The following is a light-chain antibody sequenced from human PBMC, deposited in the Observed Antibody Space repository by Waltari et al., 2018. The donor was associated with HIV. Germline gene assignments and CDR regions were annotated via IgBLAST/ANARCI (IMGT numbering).Light chain of an antibody. CDR2: WAS. CDR3: QQYFRHPLT. Sequence: DIVMTQFPDSLAVSLGERATINCKSSQSVTYSSDNENYLAGYQQKPGQPPKMLIYWASTRESGVPDRVSGSGSGKDLPLTVSGRQAEEVATYYCQQYFRHPLTFGGGTKVESK. J-gene: IGKJ4*01. CDR1: QSVTYSSDNENY. V-gene: IGKV4-1*01.